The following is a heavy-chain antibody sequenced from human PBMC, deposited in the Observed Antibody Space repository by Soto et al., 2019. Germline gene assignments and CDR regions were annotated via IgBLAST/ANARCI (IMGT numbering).Heavy chain of an antibody. V-gene: IGHV3-7*01. CDR1: PCALGNHW. CDR3: ARDSGYGSGSSVNHYLDY. D-gene: IGHD3-10*01. CDR2: IKRDAGEK. Sequence: GLSRRRSWAPAPCALGNHWMTWVRQAPWQGQGWLAPIKRDAGEKKYVASVKGRFTMSRENAKNSLYLKMDSLRDEDTAVYYCARDSGYGSGSSVNHYLDYWGHGTLVTVSS. J-gene: IGHJ4*01.